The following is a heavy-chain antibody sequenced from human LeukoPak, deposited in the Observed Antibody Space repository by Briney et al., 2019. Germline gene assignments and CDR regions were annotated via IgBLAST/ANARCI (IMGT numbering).Heavy chain of an antibody. J-gene: IGHJ4*02. CDR1: GGSFSGYY. V-gene: IGHV4-34*01. Sequence: PSETLSLTCAVYGGSFSGYYWSWIRQPPGKGLEWIGEINHSGSTNYNPSLKSRVTISVDTSKNQFSLKLSFVTAADTAVYYCARHMVSGWYVPSGYWGQGTLVTVSS. D-gene: IGHD6-19*01. CDR2: INHSGST. CDR3: ARHMVSGWYVPSGY.